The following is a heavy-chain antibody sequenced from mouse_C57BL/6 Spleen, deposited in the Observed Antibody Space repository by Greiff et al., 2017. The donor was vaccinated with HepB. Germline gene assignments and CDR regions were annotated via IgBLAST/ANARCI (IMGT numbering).Heavy chain of an antibody. CDR3: ASEDSNYVAWFAY. V-gene: IGHV1-64*01. CDR1: GYTFTSYW. J-gene: IGHJ3*01. Sequence: QVQLQQPGAELVKPGASVKLSCKASGYTFTSYWMHWVKQRPGQGLEWIGMIHPNSGSTNYNEKFKSKATLTVDKSSSTAYMQLSSLTSEDSAVYYCASEDSNYVAWFAYWGQGTLVTVSA. D-gene: IGHD2-5*01. CDR2: IHPNSGST.